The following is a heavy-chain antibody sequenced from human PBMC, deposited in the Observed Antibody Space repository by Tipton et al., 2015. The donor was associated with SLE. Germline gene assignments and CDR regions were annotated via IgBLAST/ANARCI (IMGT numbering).Heavy chain of an antibody. Sequence: SLRLSCAASGFTFSSYSMNWVRQAPGKGLEWVSSISSSSSYIYYADSVKGRFTISRDNAKNSLYLQMNSLRAEDTAVYYCASQGRGSRFDYWGQGTLVTVSS. CDR2: ISSSSSYI. J-gene: IGHJ4*02. D-gene: IGHD2-15*01. CDR1: GFTFSSYS. CDR3: ASQGRGSRFDY. V-gene: IGHV3-21*01.